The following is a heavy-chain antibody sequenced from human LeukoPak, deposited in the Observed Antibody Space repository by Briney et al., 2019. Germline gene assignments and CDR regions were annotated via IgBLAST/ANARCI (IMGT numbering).Heavy chain of an antibody. Sequence: SVKVSCKASGGTFSSYAISWVRQAPGQGLEWTGRIIPIFGTANYAQKFQGRVTITTDESTSTAYMELSSLRSEDTAVYYCARDSRSSGWFQPHFDYWGQGTLVTVSS. CDR1: GGTFSSYA. CDR2: IIPIFGTA. J-gene: IGHJ4*02. V-gene: IGHV1-69*05. D-gene: IGHD6-19*01. CDR3: ARDSRSSGWFQPHFDY.